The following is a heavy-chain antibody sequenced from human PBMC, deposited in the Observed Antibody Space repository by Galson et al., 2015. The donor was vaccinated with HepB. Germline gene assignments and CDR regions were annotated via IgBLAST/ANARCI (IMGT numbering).Heavy chain of an antibody. CDR2: IYSGGST. V-gene: IGHV3-53*01. CDR3: ATQEAKSDFWSGYYYYYYMDV. CDR1: GFAVSSSY. J-gene: IGHJ6*03. Sequence: SLRLSCAASGFAVSSSYMSWVRQAPGKGLEWVSVIYSGGSTYYADSVKGRFTISRDNSKNTLYLQMNSLRAEDTAVYYCATQEAKSDFWSGYYYYYYMDVWGKGTTVTVSS. D-gene: IGHD3-3*01.